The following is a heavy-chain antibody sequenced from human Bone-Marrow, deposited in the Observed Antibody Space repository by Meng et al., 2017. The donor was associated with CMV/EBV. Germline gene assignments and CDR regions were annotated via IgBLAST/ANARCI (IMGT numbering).Heavy chain of an antibody. CDR3: VSITMVRGVTGGVGFDP. V-gene: IGHV1-18*01. D-gene: IGHD3-10*01. Sequence: QVDLVQSGAEVEKPRASVKFSWKASGYTFTSYGISCGRQSPGQGLEWMGWISAYNGNTNYAQKRQSTVPMTTDTSTSTAYMEQSSLRSDDTAVYYCVSITMVRGVTGGVGFDPWGQGTLVTVSS. CDR1: GYTFTSYG. J-gene: IGHJ5*02. CDR2: ISAYNGNT.